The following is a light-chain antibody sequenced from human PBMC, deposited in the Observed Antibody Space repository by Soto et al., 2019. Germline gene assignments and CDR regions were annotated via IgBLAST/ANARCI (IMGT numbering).Light chain of an antibody. J-gene: IGKJ5*01. V-gene: IGKV2-30*01. CDR3: MQGTHWPIN. Sequence: DVGITQSPLSVPVTLGQPASISCRSSQSLVYSDGNTYLHWFQQRPGQSPRRLIHKVSIRDSGVPDRFSGSGSGTDFTLKISRVEPEDVGVYYCMQGTHWPINFGQGTRLEIK. CDR1: QSLVYSDGNTY. CDR2: KVS.